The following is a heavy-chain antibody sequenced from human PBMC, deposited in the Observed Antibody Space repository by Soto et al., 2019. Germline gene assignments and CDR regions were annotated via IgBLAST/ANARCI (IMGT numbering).Heavy chain of an antibody. CDR2: ISYDGSNK. CDR3: AKDMRFLAWLWGTYYYYGMDV. V-gene: IGHV3-30*18. CDR1: GFTFSSYG. Sequence: QVQLVESGGGVVQPGRSLRLSCAASGFTFSSYGMHWVRQAPGKGLEWVAVISYDGSNKYYADSVKGRFTISRDNSKNTLYLQMNSLRAEDTAVYYCAKDMRFLAWLWGTYYYYGMDVWGQGTTVTVSS. J-gene: IGHJ6*02. D-gene: IGHD3-3*01.